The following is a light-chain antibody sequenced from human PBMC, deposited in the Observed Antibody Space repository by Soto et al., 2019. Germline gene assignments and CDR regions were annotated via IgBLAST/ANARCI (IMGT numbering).Light chain of an antibody. CDR3: QQYGSSPPAT. Sequence: EIVLTQSPGTLSLSPGERATLYCRASQSVSGSYLAWYQQKPGQAPRLLIYGASSRATGIPDRFSGSGSGTDFTLTISRLEPEDFAVYYCQQYGSSPPATFGQGTKLEIK. J-gene: IGKJ2*01. V-gene: IGKV3-20*01. CDR1: QSVSGSY. CDR2: GAS.